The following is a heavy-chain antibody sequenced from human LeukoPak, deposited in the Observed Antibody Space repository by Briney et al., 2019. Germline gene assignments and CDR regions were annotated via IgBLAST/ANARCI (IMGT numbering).Heavy chain of an antibody. CDR3: ARLLLDSSGYYHQTIDY. Sequence: SETLSLTCTVSGGSISSSSYYWGWIRQPPGKGLEWIGSIYYSGSTYYNPSLKSRVTISVDTSKNQFSLKLSSVTAADTAVYYCARLLLDSSGYYHQTIDYWGQGNLVTVSS. V-gene: IGHV4-39*07. J-gene: IGHJ4*02. CDR1: GGSISSSSYY. D-gene: IGHD3-22*01. CDR2: IYYSGST.